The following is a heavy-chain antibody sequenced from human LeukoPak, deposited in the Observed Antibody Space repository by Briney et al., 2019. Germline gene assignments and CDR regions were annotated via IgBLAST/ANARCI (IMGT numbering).Heavy chain of an antibody. Sequence: SQTLSLTCAVSGGSISSGGYSWSWIRQPPGKGLEWIGYIYHSGSTYYNPSLKSRVTISVDRSKNQFSLKLSSVTAADTAVYYCARDRGAARPFDYWGQGTLVTVSS. D-gene: IGHD6-6*01. CDR3: ARDRGAARPFDY. J-gene: IGHJ4*02. CDR1: GGSISSGGYS. V-gene: IGHV4-30-2*01. CDR2: IYHSGST.